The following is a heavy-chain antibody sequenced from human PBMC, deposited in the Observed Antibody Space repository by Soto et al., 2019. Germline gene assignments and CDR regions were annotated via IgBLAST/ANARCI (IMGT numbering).Heavy chain of an antibody. CDR2: VNPSLGRA. D-gene: IGHD6-6*01. V-gene: IGHV1-46*01. Sequence: QVQVVQSGTEVKKPGASVKVSCKASGYSLTANHMHWVRQAPGQGLEWVGIVNPSLGRANYAQKFSDRVAMTWDTSTCTFYMEPSSLRSDDTAIYYCARAPYSSTSFFLDYWGQGTQVTVSS. CDR3: ARAPYSSTSFFLDY. J-gene: IGHJ4*02. CDR1: GYSLTANH.